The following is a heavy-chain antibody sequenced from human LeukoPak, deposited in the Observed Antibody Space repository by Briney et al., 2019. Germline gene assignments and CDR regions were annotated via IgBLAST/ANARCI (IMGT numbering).Heavy chain of an antibody. V-gene: IGHV1-3*03. D-gene: IGHD6-19*01. CDR3: ARAHSSGWYDLDY. CDR2: INAGNGNT. J-gene: IGHJ4*02. Sequence: ASVKVSCKASGYTFTSYAMHWVRQAPGQRLEWMGWINAGNGNTKYSQEFQGRVTITRDTSASTAYMELSSLRSEDMAVYYCARAHSSGWYDLDYWGQGTLVTVSS. CDR1: GYTFTSYA.